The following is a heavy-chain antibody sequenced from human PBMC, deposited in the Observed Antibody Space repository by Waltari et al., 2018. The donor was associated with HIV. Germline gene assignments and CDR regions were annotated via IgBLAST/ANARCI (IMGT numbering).Heavy chain of an antibody. J-gene: IGHJ6*02. Sequence: MQLQESGPRLVKPSETLSLKCTVSGGSLSRSRYYWGWLRQSPGKGLEWIGNVYYSGGANYNPSYQSLVTISVDTSKNEFSLRLASMTAADTAVYYCAKYQRGDYAFWVGPNYYYGMDIWGPGTMVIVSS. CDR2: VYYSGGA. V-gene: IGHV4-39*07. D-gene: IGHD3-3*01. CDR1: GGSLSRSRYY. CDR3: AKYQRGDYAFWVGPNYYYGMDI.